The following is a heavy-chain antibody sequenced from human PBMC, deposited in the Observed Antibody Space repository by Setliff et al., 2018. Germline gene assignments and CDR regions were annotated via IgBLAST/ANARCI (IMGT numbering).Heavy chain of an antibody. V-gene: IGHV3-74*01. J-gene: IGHJ4*02. D-gene: IGHD2-2*01. CDR2: INHDGSST. Sequence: PGESLKISCAASGFTFTSYWMHWVRQAPGKGLVWVSRINHDGSSTTYADSVKGRFTISRDNAKNTLYLQMDSLRAEDTAVYYCARGPAKSAGQWGSHFFDYWGQGTLVTVSS. CDR3: ARGPAKSAGQWGSHFFDY. CDR1: GFTFTSYW.